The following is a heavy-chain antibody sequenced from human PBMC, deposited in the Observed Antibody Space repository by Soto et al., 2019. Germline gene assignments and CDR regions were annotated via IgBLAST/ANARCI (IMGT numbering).Heavy chain of an antibody. CDR2: IWYDGSNK. CDR1: GFTFSSYG. V-gene: IGHV3-33*01. CDR3: ARDYSIYFDY. J-gene: IGHJ4*02. Sequence: QVQLVESWGGVVQPGRSLRLSCAASGFTFSSYGMHWVRQAPGKGLEWVAVIWYDGSNKYYADSVKGRFTISRDNSKNTLYLQMNSLRAEDTAVYYCARDYSIYFDYWGQGTLVTVSS. D-gene: IGHD4-4*01.